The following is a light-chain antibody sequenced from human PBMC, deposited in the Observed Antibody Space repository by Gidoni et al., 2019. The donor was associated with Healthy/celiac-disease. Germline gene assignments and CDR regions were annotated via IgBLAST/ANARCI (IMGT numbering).Light chain of an antibody. V-gene: IGKV1-39*01. J-gene: IGKJ5*01. CDR2: AAS. Sequence: DIQMTQSPSSLSASVGDRVTITYRASQSISSYLNWYQQKTGKEPKPLIYAASSLQSGVPSRFSGSGSGTDFTITIISMEAEDVVADYCQKRYSTLPFTFXQXTRLEIK. CDR3: QKRYSTLPFT. CDR1: QSISSY.